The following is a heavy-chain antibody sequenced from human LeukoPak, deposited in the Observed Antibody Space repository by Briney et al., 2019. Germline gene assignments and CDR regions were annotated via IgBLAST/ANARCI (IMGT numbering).Heavy chain of an antibody. D-gene: IGHD5-24*01. Sequence: PGGSLRLSCAASGFTFNSYTMNWVRQAPGKGLEWVSSISSSSSYIYNADSVKGRCTISRDNAKNSLYLQINSLRAEDTAVYYYARDLPAQMATMDYWGQGTLVTVSS. CDR2: ISSSSSYI. CDR3: ARDLPAQMATMDY. CDR1: GFTFNSYT. J-gene: IGHJ4*02. V-gene: IGHV3-21*01.